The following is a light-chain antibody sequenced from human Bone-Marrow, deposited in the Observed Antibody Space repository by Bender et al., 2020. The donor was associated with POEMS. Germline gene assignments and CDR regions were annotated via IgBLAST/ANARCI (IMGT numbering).Light chain of an antibody. CDR2: EDN. CDR3: QAWDTSSVV. J-gene: IGLJ2*01. V-gene: IGLV3-1*01. CDR1: QLGDQY. Sequence: SYGLTQPPSVSVSPGHTANITCSGDQLGDQYASWYQLKPGQSPVLVIYEDNKRPSGIPELFSGSNSGNIATLTISGTQALDEADYYCQAWDTSSVVFSGGTKLPV.